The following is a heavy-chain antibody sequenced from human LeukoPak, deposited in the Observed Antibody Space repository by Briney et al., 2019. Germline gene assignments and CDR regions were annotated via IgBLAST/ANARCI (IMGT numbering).Heavy chain of an antibody. J-gene: IGHJ4*02. Sequence: SETLSLTCTVSGGSISSSSYYWGWIRQPPGKGLEWIGSIYYSGSTYYNPSLKSRVTISVDTSKNQFSLKLSSVTAADTAVYYCARRKPYSSGWDFDYWGQGTLVTVSS. CDR2: IYYSGST. CDR1: GGSISSSSYY. V-gene: IGHV4-39*07. CDR3: ARRKPYSSGWDFDY. D-gene: IGHD6-19*01.